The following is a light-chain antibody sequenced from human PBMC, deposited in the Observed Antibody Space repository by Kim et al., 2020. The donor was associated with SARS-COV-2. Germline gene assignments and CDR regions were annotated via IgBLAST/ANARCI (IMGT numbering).Light chain of an antibody. CDR1: QGISSY. Sequence: SASVGDRVTITCRASQGISSYLAWYQQKPGLAPKVLIYSASTLQSGVPSRFSGSGSGTDFTLTISSLQPEDFATYYCQQLSSYPLTFGGGTKVEI. CDR3: QQLSSYPLT. V-gene: IGKV1-9*01. CDR2: SAS. J-gene: IGKJ4*01.